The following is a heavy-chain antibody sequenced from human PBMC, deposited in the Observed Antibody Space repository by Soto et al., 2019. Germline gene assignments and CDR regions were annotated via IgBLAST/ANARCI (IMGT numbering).Heavy chain of an antibody. D-gene: IGHD2-15*01. Sequence: QVHLVESGGGAVQSGRSLRLSCAASAFTFSNYGMYWVRQAPGKGLEWVAVISYDGSHKDYVDSVKGRFTISRDNSKNTLYLQMNSLRPDDTALYYCAQDRGSYNGGSCFYSINYCGQGTLVTVSS. J-gene: IGHJ4*02. CDR2: ISYDGSHK. V-gene: IGHV3-30*18. CDR1: AFTFSNYG. CDR3: AQDRGSYNGGSCFYSINY.